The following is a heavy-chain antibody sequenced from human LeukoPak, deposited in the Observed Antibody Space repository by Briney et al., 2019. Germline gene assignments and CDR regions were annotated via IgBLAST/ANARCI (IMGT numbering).Heavy chain of an antibody. Sequence: GESLKISCTGSGYSFSNNWIGWVRQMPGKGLEWMGRIDPSDSYTNYSPSFQGHVTISADKSISTAYLQWSSLKASDTAMYYCARHRDYYDSSGYSLGFDYWGQGTLVTVSS. D-gene: IGHD3-22*01. CDR3: ARHRDYYDSSGYSLGFDY. V-gene: IGHV5-10-1*01. CDR2: IDPSDSYT. J-gene: IGHJ4*02. CDR1: GYSFSNNW.